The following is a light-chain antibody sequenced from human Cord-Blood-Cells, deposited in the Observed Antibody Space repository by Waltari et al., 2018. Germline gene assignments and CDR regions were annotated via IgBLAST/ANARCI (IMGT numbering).Light chain of an antibody. J-gene: IGLJ2*01. CDR1: SSAVGGYNY. V-gene: IGLV2-14*01. CDR3: SSYTSSSTLV. CDR2: DVS. Sequence: QSAPTQPASVSGSPGQSLTISCTGTSSAVGGYNYVSWYQQHPGKAPKLMIYDVSNRPSGVSNRFSGSKSGNTASLTISGLQAEDEADYYCSSYTSSSTLVFGGGTKLTVL.